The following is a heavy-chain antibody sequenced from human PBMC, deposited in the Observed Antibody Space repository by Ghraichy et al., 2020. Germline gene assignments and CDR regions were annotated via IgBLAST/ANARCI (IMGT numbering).Heavy chain of an antibody. Sequence: SETLSLTCAVYGGSFSGYYWSWIRQPPGKGLEWIGEINHSGSTNYNPSLKSRVTISVDTSKNQFSLKLSSVTAADTAVYYCARAYYYDSSGYYLFDYWGQGTQVTVSS. CDR1: GGSFSGYY. J-gene: IGHJ4*02. CDR2: INHSGST. CDR3: ARAYYYDSSGYYLFDY. V-gene: IGHV4-34*01. D-gene: IGHD3-22*01.